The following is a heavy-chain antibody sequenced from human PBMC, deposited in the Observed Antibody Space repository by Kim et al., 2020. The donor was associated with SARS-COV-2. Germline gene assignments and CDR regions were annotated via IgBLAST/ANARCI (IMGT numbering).Heavy chain of an antibody. Sequence: GGSLRLSCAASDFTFSDSAMHWVRQAPGKGLEWVAAISGSCDSSAYADSATGRGTITIASAENKLTLHININTPKNAATAYCSRGGIPGTIHDCGQGTVV. CDR2: ISGSCDSS. D-gene: IGHD1-20*01. CDR3: SRGGIPGTIHD. J-gene: IGHJ1*01. V-gene: IGHV3-23*01. CDR1: DFTFSDSA.